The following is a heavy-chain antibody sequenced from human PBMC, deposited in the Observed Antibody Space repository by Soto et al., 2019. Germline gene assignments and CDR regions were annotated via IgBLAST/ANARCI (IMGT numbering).Heavy chain of an antibody. J-gene: IGHJ6*02. CDR3: ARLQPRSWFGESNYYGMDV. CDR2: IDPSDSYT. CDR1: GYSFTSYW. D-gene: IGHD3-10*01. V-gene: IGHV5-10-1*01. Sequence: PGESLKISCKGSGYSFTSYWISWVRQMPGKGLEWMGRIDPSDSYTNYSPSFQGHVTISADESISTAYLQWSSLKASDTAMYYCARLQPRSWFGESNYYGMDVWGQGTTVTVSS.